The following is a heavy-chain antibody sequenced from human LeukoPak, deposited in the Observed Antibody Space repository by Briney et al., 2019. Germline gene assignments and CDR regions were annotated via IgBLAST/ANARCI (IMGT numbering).Heavy chain of an antibody. J-gene: IGHJ4*02. Sequence: SETLSLTCAVYGGSFSGYYWSWIRQPAGKGLEWIGRIYTSGSTNYNPSLKSRVTISVDTSKNQFSLKLSSVTAADTAVYYCARGDYDILTGYSGNFDYWGQGTLVTVSS. D-gene: IGHD3-9*01. CDR3: ARGDYDILTGYSGNFDY. CDR2: IYTSGST. CDR1: GGSFSGYY. V-gene: IGHV4-59*10.